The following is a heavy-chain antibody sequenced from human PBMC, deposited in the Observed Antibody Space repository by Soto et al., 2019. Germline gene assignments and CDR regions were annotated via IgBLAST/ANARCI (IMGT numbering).Heavy chain of an antibody. CDR1: GGSFSGYY. V-gene: IGHV4-34*01. Sequence: SETLSLTCAVYGGSFSGYYWSWIRQPPGKGLEWIGEINHSGSTNYNPSLKSRVTISVDTSKNQFSLKLSSVTAADTAVYYCASSHRSGLRRNDYFVYWGQGTPVTVSS. CDR3: ASSHRSGLRRNDYFVY. D-gene: IGHD1-1*01. J-gene: IGHJ4*02. CDR2: INHSGST.